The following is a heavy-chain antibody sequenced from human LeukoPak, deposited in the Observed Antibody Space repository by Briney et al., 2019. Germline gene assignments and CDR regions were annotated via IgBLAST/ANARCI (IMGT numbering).Heavy chain of an antibody. CDR1: GYTFNTYG. CDR3: TRNSGWYGLS. CDR2: ISPYNGDT. D-gene: IGHD6-19*01. J-gene: IGHJ1*01. V-gene: IGHV1-18*04. Sequence: ASVKVSCKASGYTFNTYGITWVRQAPGQGLEWMGWISPYNGDTHYAQKFQDRVTMTTDTSTSTAYMDLRSLGFDDTAVYYCTRNSGWYGLSWGQGTLVTVSS.